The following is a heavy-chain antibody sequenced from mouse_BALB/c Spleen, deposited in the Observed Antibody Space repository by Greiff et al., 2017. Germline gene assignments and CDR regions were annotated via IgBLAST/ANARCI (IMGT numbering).Heavy chain of an antibody. CDR3: ARRDDYDGVDY. J-gene: IGHJ2*01. V-gene: IGHV1-9*01. CDR2: ILPGSGST. CDR1: GYTFSSYW. D-gene: IGHD2-4*01. Sequence: VQLQQSGAELMKPGASVKISCKATGYTFSSYWIEWVKQRPGHGLEWIGEILPGSGSTNYNEKFKGKATFTADTSSNTAYMQLSSLTSEDSAVYYCARRDDYDGVDYWGQGTTLTVSS.